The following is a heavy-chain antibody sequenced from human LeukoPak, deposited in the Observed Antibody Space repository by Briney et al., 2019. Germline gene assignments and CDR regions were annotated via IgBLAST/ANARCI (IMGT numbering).Heavy chain of an antibody. CDR2: IKQDGSEK. CDR1: GFTFSSYW. D-gene: IGHD3-22*01. CDR3: ARAVMAVPSDSGVYFAPHENFDT. Sequence: GGSLRLSCAASGFTFSSYWMNWVRQAPGKGLEWVSNIKQDGSEKYYVDSVKGRFTISRDNAKNSLYLQMNSLIAEDTAVYYGARAVMAVPSDSGVYFAPHENFDTWGKETLVTAS. V-gene: IGHV3-7*01. J-gene: IGHJ4*02.